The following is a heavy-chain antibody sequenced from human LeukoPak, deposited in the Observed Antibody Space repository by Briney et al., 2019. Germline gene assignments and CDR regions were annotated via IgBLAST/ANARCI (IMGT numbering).Heavy chain of an antibody. Sequence: SETLSLTCAVYGGSFSGYYWSWIRQPPGKGPEWIGEINHSGSTNYNPSLKSRVTISVDTSKNQFSLKLSSVTAADTAVYYCARGQGYAYFDYWGQGTLVTVSS. D-gene: IGHD1-1*01. V-gene: IGHV4-34*01. CDR3: ARGQGYAYFDY. CDR2: INHSGST. CDR1: GGSFSGYY. J-gene: IGHJ4*02.